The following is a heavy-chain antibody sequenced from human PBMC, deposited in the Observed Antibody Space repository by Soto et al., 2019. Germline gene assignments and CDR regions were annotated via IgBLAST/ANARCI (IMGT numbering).Heavy chain of an antibody. J-gene: IGHJ6*02. CDR2: ISSYNVDT. D-gene: IGHD3-3*01. CDR3: ARGHGEIIGAMDV. CDR1: GYRFNTYG. V-gene: IGHV1-18*01. Sequence: QAQMVKSGPEVKKPGASVKVSCTASGYRFNTYGISWVRQAPGQGLEWMGRISSYNVDTNYAEKFEDRLTMTTDTSTNTAYMELKSLRSDDTAVYFCARGHGEIIGAMDVWGQGTSVTVSS.